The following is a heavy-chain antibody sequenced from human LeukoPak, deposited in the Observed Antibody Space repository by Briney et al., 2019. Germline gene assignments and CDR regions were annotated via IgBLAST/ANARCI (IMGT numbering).Heavy chain of an antibody. CDR3: ARDPYYYDSSGLLRDNVY. J-gene: IGHJ4*02. V-gene: IGHV3-53*01. D-gene: IGHD3-22*01. CDR1: GFTVSSNY. Sequence: GGSLRLSCAASGFTVSSNYMSWVRQAPGKGLEWVSVIYSGGSTYYADSVKGRFTISRDNSKNTLYLQMNSLRAEDTAVYYCARDPYYYDSSGLLRDNVYWGQGTLVTVSS. CDR2: IYSGGST.